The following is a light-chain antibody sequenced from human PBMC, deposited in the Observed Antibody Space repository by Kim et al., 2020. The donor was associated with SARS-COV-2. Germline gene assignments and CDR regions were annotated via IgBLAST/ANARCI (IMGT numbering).Light chain of an antibody. Sequence: EIVLTQSPATLSSSPGDRATLSCRASQSINNYLAWYQHRPGQAPRLLIYDASHRATGVPARFSGSGSGTDFTLTIHSLEPEDSALYYCQQRWDGRLFTFGGGTKVDIK. CDR1: QSINNY. CDR3: QQRWDGRLFT. CDR2: DAS. J-gene: IGKJ4*01. V-gene: IGKV3-11*01.